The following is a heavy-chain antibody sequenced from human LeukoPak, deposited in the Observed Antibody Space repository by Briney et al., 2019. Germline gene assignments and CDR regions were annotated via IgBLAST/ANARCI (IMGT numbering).Heavy chain of an antibody. V-gene: IGHV3-9*01. J-gene: IGHJ3*02. CDR3: AKDTIAMPRMGAFEI. CDR1: GFSFDDYT. CDR2: ISWNSGSI. Sequence: PGGSLRLSCAASGFSFDDYTMHWARQAPGKGLEWVSGISWNSGSIDYADSVKGRFTISRDNAKNSLYLKMNSLRAEDTALYYCAKDTIAMPRMGAFEIWGQGTMVTVSS. D-gene: IGHD6-19*01.